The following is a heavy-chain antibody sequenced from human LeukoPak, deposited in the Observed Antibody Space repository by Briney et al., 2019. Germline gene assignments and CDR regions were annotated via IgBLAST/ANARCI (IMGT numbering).Heavy chain of an antibody. Sequence: PGGSLRLSCVVSVFTFSVHWVRQAPGKGLEWLTFIRHDGSDKYYADSVKGRFTISRDDSKNTVYLQMNSLRPEDTAVYYCAKDGNWASVYWGQGTLVTVPS. CDR3: AKDGNWASVY. J-gene: IGHJ4*02. CDR2: IRHDGSDK. CDR1: VFTFS. D-gene: IGHD7-27*01. V-gene: IGHV3-30*02.